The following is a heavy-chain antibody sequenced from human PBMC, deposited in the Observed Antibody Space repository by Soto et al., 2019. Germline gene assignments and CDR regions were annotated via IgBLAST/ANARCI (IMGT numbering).Heavy chain of an antibody. V-gene: IGHV4-39*01. D-gene: IGHD2-15*01. CDR1: GGSISSSSYY. Sequence: LETLSLTCTVSGGSISSSSYYWGWIRQPPGKGLEWIGSIYYSGSTYYNPSLKSRVTISVDTSKNQFSLKLSSVTAADTAVYYCARAVGSYYYYYYMDVWGKGTTVT. CDR3: ARAVGSYYYYYYMDV. CDR2: IYYSGST. J-gene: IGHJ6*03.